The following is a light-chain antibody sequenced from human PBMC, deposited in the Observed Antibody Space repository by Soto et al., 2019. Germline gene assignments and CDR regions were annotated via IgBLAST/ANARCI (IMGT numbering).Light chain of an antibody. V-gene: IGKV3-15*01. J-gene: IGKJ2*01. CDR2: GAS. CDR1: QSVSSN. Sequence: EIVMTQSPATLSVSPGERATVSCRASQSVSSNLAWYQQKPGQAPRLLIYGASTRATGIPARFSGGGSGTEFTLTIGSLQSEDFAVYYCQQYNNWPRTFGQGTKLEIK. CDR3: QQYNNWPRT.